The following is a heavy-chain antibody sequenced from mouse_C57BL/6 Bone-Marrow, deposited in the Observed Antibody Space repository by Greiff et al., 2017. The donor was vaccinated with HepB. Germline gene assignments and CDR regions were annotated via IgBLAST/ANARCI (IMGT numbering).Heavy chain of an antibody. CDR1: GFTFSSYA. D-gene: IGHD1-3*01. J-gene: IGHJ3*01. Sequence: DVMLVESGGGLVKPGGSLKLSCAASGFTFSSYAMSWVRQTPEKRLEWVATISDGGSYTYYPDNVKGRFTISRDNAKNNLYLQMSHLKSEDTAMYYCARDEGLKVSFAYWGQGTLVTVSA. V-gene: IGHV5-4*01. CDR3: ARDEGLKVSFAY. CDR2: ISDGGSYT.